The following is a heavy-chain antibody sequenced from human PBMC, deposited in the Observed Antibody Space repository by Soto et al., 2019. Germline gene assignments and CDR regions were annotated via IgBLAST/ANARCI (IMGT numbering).Heavy chain of an antibody. D-gene: IGHD4-4*01. J-gene: IGHJ1*01. Sequence: PGGSLRLSCAVSGFAFSSYAMHWVRQAPGQGLEWVSTISYDTTKEYYADSVKGRFTISRDNSKSMVFLQMGSLRPDDMAVYYCATEALSLITVVVPTFVYWGQGMLVTVSS. CDR3: ATEALSLITVVVPTFVY. CDR1: GFAFSSYA. V-gene: IGHV3-30-3*01. CDR2: ISYDTTKE.